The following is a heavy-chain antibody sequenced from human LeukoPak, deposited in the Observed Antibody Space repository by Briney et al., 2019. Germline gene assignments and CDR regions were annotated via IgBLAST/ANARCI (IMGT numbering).Heavy chain of an antibody. J-gene: IGHJ6*03. CDR2: FGGGGGST. CDR3: AKQGRDWLRDYYYYMDV. CDR1: GFTFSSYG. Sequence: AGGSLRLSCAASGFTFSSYGMSWVRQAPGKGLEWVSSFGGGGGSTYYADSVKGRFTISRDNSKNTLYLQMNSLRAEDTAVYYCAKQGRDWLRDYYYYMDVWGKGTTVTISS. D-gene: IGHD3-9*01. V-gene: IGHV3-23*01.